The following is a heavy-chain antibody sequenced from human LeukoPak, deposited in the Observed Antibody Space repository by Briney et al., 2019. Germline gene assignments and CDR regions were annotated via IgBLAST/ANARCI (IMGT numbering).Heavy chain of an antibody. CDR2: INPDGSER. CDR3: AKDPYSSSWYALYYFDY. V-gene: IGHV3-7*01. J-gene: IGHJ4*02. CDR1: GFTFNAYF. D-gene: IGHD6-13*01. Sequence: AGGSLRLSCAASGFTFNAYFMSWVRQAPGKGLEWVANINPDGSERNYVDSVKGRFTISRDNSKNTLYLQMNSLRAEDTAVYYCAKDPYSSSWYALYYFDYWGQGTLVTVSS.